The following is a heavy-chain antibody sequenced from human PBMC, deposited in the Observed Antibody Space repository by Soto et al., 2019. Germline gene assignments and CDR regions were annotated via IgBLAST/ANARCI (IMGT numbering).Heavy chain of an antibody. CDR1: GFTFSTYA. V-gene: IGHV3-23*01. J-gene: IGHJ5*02. Sequence: EVQLLESGGGLVRPGGSLRLSCAASGFTFSTYAMNWVRQAPGKGLEWVSAVSGSGADTFYADSLQGRFTISRDNSKNTLYLQMKSLRADDTAIYYCAKAPIVGARGGPDHWGQGTLVTVSS. CDR3: AKAPIVGARGGPDH. CDR2: VSGSGADT. D-gene: IGHD1-26*01.